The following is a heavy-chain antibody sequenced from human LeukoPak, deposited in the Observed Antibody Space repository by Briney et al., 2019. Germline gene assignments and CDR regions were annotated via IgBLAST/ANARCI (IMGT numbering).Heavy chain of an antibody. J-gene: IGHJ4*02. Sequence: GGSLRLSCAASGFTFSSYSMNCVRQAPGKGLEWVSGISWSSGSIGYADSVKGRFTISRDNAKNSLYLQMNSLRAEDMALYYCAKAYYYGSGSSPFDYWGQGTLVTVSS. V-gene: IGHV3-9*03. CDR3: AKAYYYGSGSSPFDY. CDR1: GFTFSSYS. CDR2: ISWSSGSI. D-gene: IGHD3-10*01.